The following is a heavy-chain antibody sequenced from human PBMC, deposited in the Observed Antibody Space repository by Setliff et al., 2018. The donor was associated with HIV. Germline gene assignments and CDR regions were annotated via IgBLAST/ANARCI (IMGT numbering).Heavy chain of an antibody. CDR2: IYPGDSHT. J-gene: IGHJ4*02. D-gene: IGHD7-27*01. Sequence: GESLKISCRGSGYTFSDYWIGWVRQMPGRGLEWMGTIYPGDSHTTYSPSFQGQVTISADKSISTAYLQWSSLKTSDTAMYFCARLPTGDHHFDFWGEGTLVTVSS. V-gene: IGHV5-51*01. CDR1: GYTFSDYW. CDR3: ARLPTGDHHFDF.